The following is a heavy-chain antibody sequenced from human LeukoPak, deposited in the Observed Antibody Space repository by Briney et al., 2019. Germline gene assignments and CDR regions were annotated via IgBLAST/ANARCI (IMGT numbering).Heavy chain of an antibody. V-gene: IGHV3-23*01. D-gene: IGHD1-26*01. CDR3: AKGGSYAPLDY. CDR1: GFTFTDSA. CDR2: ISTSGGDT. Sequence: PGGSLRLSCAASGFTFTDSAMTWVRQAPGKGLEWVSAISTSGGDTIYTDSVKDRFTISRDNSKNTLYLQMNSLRAEDTAIYYCAKGGSYAPLDYWGLGTLVTVSS. J-gene: IGHJ4*02.